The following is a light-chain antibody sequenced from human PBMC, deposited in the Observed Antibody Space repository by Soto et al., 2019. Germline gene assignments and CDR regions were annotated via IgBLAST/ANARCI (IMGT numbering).Light chain of an antibody. J-gene: IGKJ4*01. CDR1: QSLVYSDGNTY. CDR2: KVS. Sequence: DCLMTQSRLSRPFTLLHPASISFVSIQSLVYSDGNTYLNWFQQRPGQSPRRLIYKVSNRDSGVPDRFSGSGSGTDFTLKISRVEAEDVRVYYCMQALQTLTFGQGTKVAIK. V-gene: IGKV2-30*01. CDR3: MQALQTLT.